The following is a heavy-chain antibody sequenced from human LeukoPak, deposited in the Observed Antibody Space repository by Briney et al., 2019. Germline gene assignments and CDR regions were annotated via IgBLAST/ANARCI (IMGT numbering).Heavy chain of an antibody. Sequence: PGRSLRLSCAASGFTFSSYAMHWVRQAPGKGLEWVAVISYDGSNKYYADSVKGRFTISRDNSKNTLYLQMNSLRAEDTAVYYCAKGPLYSSGDYWGQGTLVTVSS. D-gene: IGHD6-25*01. V-gene: IGHV3-30*04. CDR1: GFTFSSYA. CDR2: ISYDGSNK. CDR3: AKGPLYSSGDY. J-gene: IGHJ4*02.